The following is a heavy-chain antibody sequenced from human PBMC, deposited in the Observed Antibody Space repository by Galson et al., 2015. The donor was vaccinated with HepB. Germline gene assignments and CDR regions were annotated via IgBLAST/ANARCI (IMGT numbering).Heavy chain of an antibody. D-gene: IGHD3-16*01. CDR2: IEIGGIK. CDR1: GFSIDSLF. Sequence: SLRLSCAVSGFSIDSLFMTWIRQAPGEGLEFVSIIEIGGIKHYADSVKGRFAISVDSSKNTVYLQMNSLTVEDTALYYCAAGKGGIDSWGQGTLVTVSS. J-gene: IGHJ4*02. CDR3: AAGKGGIDS. V-gene: IGHV3-53*01.